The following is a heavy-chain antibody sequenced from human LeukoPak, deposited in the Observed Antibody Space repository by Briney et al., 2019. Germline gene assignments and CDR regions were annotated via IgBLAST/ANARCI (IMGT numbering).Heavy chain of an antibody. Sequence: SETLSLTCTVSGASISSHFWSWIRQPPGKGLEWIGYISYSGNTRYNPSLESRVTISVDTSKNQFSLKLSSVTAADTAVYYCARENLDALFDFWGQGTLVTVSS. CDR2: ISYSGNT. D-gene: IGHD1-7*01. CDR3: ARENLDALFDF. V-gene: IGHV4-59*11. CDR1: GASISSHF. J-gene: IGHJ4*02.